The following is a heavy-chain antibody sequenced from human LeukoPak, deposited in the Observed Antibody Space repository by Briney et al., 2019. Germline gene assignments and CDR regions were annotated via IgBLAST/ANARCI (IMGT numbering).Heavy chain of an antibody. CDR3: ARLRVVGLFDTYGSDT. D-gene: IGHD1-26*01. CDR1: GFTVSSNY. V-gene: IGHV3-21*06. J-gene: IGHJ3*02. CDR2: ISCSNSYS. Sequence: GGSLRLSCAASGFTVSSNYMSWVRQAPGRGGQWVSSISCSNSYSTYEGSVKGRFTISRDNAKNSLYLQMTSLRAEDTGVYYCARLRVVGLFDTYGSDTWGQGTMVTVSS.